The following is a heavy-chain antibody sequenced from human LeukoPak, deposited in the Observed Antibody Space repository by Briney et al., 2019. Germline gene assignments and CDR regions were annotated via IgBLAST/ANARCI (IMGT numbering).Heavy chain of an antibody. CDR1: GFSLNNYA. V-gene: IGHV3-23*01. CDR2: MTGSGEDT. J-gene: IGHJ6*02. CDR3: AYPYGSGSYRRYYYYGMDV. D-gene: IGHD3-10*01. Sequence: GGSLRLSCGAWGFSLNNYAMSWVRRAPGTGLEGVSAMTGSGEDTYHADSVKGWFTISRDNSKNTLYLQMNSLRAEDTAVYYCAYPYGSGSYRRYYYYGMDVWGQGTTVTVSS.